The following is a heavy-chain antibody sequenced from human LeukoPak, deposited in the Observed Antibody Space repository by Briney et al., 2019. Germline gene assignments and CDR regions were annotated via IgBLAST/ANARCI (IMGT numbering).Heavy chain of an antibody. D-gene: IGHD3-9*01. CDR1: GFTFSSYG. V-gene: IGHV3-33*01. J-gene: IGHJ4*02. Sequence: GRSLRLSCAASGFTFSSYGMHWVRQAPGKGLEWVAVIWYDGSNKYYAGSVKGRFTISRDNSKNTLYLQMNSLRAEDTAVYYCARGSPYYDILTGYTFDYWGQGTLVTVSS. CDR3: ARGSPYYDILTGYTFDY. CDR2: IWYDGSNK.